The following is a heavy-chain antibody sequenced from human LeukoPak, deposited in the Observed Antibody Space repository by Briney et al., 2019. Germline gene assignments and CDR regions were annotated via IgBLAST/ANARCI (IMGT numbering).Heavy chain of an antibody. CDR2: ISAYNGST. D-gene: IGHD2-2*01. J-gene: IGHJ5*02. Sequence: ASVKVSCKASGYTFTSYGISWVRQAPGQGLEWMGWISAYNGSTNYAQKLQGRVTMTTDTSTSTAYMELRSLRSDDTAVYYCARDGGCSSTSCQYNWFDPWGQGTLVTVSS. CDR1: GYTFTSYG. CDR3: ARDGGCSSTSCQYNWFDP. V-gene: IGHV1-18*01.